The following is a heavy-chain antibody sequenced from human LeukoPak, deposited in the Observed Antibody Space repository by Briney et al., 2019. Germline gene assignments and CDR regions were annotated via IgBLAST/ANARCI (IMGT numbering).Heavy chain of an antibody. Sequence: SETLSLTCTVSVGSVSNYYWSWIRQPPGKGLEWIGYAYYRGSTNYNPSLKSRLTISVDTSKNQFFLRLSSVTAADTAIYFCARVVPDGYSDYWGQGTLVTVSS. CDR2: AYYRGST. CDR3: ARVVPDGYSDY. D-gene: IGHD5-24*01. J-gene: IGHJ4*02. CDR1: VGSVSNYY. V-gene: IGHV4-59*02.